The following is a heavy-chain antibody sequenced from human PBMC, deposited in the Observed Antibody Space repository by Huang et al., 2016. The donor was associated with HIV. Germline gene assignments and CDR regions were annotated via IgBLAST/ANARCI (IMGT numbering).Heavy chain of an antibody. V-gene: IGHV3-30-3*01. CDR2: ISNDGSSR. CDR3: TREYTVAGAFDL. D-gene: IGHD5-12*01. CDR1: GFSFANYA. Sequence: QVQLVDSGGGVVQPGRSLRLSCAASGFSFANYAMHWVRQAPCKRLEVVTFISNDGSSRYYADSVKGRFTISRDNFKNALYLQMNRLRGDDTAVYYCTREYTVAGAFDLWGQGTMVTVSS. J-gene: IGHJ3*01.